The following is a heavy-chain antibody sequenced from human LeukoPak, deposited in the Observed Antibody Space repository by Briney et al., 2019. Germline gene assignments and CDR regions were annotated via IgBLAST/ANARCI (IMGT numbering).Heavy chain of an antibody. CDR3: ARHFARSGRRWFDP. D-gene: IGHD3-10*01. CDR1: GGSISSGGYS. Sequence: SQTLSLTCAVSGGSISSGGYSWSWIRQPPGKGLEWIGYIYHSGSTYYNPSLKSRVTISVDTSKNQFSLRLTSVTAADTAVYYCARHFARSGRRWFDPWGQGTLVTVSS. J-gene: IGHJ5*02. CDR2: IYHSGST. V-gene: IGHV4-30-2*01.